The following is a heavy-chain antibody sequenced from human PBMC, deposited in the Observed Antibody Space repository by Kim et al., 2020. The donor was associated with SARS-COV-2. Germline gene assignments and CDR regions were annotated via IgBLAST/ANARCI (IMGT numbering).Heavy chain of an antibody. CDR3: AKLYPRLGGIFDY. J-gene: IGHJ4*02. Sequence: EDSVKVQLDIARDNSKNTLYMQMNSLRAEDTAVYYCAKLYPRLGGIFDYWGQGTLVTVSS. V-gene: IGHV3-23*01. D-gene: IGHD3-16*01.